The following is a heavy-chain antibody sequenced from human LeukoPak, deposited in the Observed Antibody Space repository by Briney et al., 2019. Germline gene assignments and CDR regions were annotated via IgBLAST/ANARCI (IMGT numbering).Heavy chain of an antibody. J-gene: IGHJ4*02. CDR1: GFTLSSYG. V-gene: IGHV3-33*01. D-gene: IGHD2-2*01. CDR2: IWSDGDKK. CDR3: ARDKYCSRTSCYWVFDY. Sequence: GGSLRLSCAASGFTLSSYGIHWVRQAPGKGLEWVAVIWSDGDKKYYSDSVKGRFTISRDNSKNTVYLQMNSLRAEDTAIYYCARDKYCSRTSCYWVFDYWGQGTLVTVSS.